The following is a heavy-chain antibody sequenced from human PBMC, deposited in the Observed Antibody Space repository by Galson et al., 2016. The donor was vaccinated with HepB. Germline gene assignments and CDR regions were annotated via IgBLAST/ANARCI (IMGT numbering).Heavy chain of an antibody. Sequence: SVKVSCKASGFTFTSYGVSWVRQAPGQGLEWMGWISTHSGQTYYEQKFQYRVTLTTDTSTSTVYMELKSLRTEDAAVYYWARDFRLAAGGTSYFEHWSQGTLVTVSS. V-gene: IGHV1-18*01. CDR3: ARDFRLAAGGTSYFEH. D-gene: IGHD3-16*01. CDR2: ISTHSGQT. CDR1: GFTFTSYG. J-gene: IGHJ1*01.